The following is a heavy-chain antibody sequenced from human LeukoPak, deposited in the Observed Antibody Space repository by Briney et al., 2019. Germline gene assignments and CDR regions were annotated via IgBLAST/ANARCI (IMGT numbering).Heavy chain of an antibody. CDR3: ARGGTDYGDSDY. J-gene: IGHJ4*02. D-gene: IGHD4-17*01. CDR1: GFTFSSYS. CDR2: ISTSNSYI. V-gene: IGHV3-21*01. Sequence: GGSLRLSCAASGFTFSSYSMNWVRQAPGKGLEWVSSISTSNSYIHYTDSVKGRFTISRDNAKNSLYLQMNSLRAEDTAVYYCARGGTDYGDSDYWGQGTLVTVSS.